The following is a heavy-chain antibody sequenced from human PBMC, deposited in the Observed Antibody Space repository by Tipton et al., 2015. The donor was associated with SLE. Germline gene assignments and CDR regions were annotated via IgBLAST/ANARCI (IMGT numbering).Heavy chain of an antibody. CDR3: ASGYSSAWGYYYGMDV. D-gene: IGHD6-19*01. CDR2: IYYSGST. CDR1: VGSISSSSYY. J-gene: IGHJ6*02. Sequence: TLSLTCTVSVGSISSSSYYWGWIRQPPGKGLEWIGSIYYSGSTYYNPSLKSRVTISVDTSKNQFSLKLTSVTAADTAVYFCASGYSSAWGYYYGMDVWGQGTTVTVSS. V-gene: IGHV4-39*01.